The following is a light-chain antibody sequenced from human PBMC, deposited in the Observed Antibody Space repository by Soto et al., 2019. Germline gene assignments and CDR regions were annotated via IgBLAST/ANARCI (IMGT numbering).Light chain of an antibody. CDR2: DAS. CDR1: QRINTY. V-gene: IGKV1-39*01. J-gene: IGKJ5*01. CDR3: QQHDILPIT. Sequence: DIQMTQSPSSLSASVGDRVTITCRASQRINTYLNWYQQKPGRAPKLLIYDASSRATGIPDRFSGGGSGTDFTLTISRLEPEDFALYYCQQHDILPITFGQGTDWRL.